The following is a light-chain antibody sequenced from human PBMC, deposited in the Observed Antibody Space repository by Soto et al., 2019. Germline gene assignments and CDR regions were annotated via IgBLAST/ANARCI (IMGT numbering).Light chain of an antibody. CDR1: QSVSSY. CDR2: DAP. Sequence: EIVLTQSPATLSLSPGERATLSCRASQSVSSYLAWYQQKPGQAPRLLIYDAPNRATGIPARFSGSGSGTDFTLTISRLEPEDFAVYYCQQYDTSPRTFGQGTKVDIK. V-gene: IGKV3-11*01. J-gene: IGKJ1*01. CDR3: QQYDTSPRT.